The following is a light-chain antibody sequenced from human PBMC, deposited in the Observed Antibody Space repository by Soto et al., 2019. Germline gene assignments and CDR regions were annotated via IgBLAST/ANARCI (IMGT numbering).Light chain of an antibody. CDR3: QQNNGY. Sequence: DLQMTQSPSTLSASVGDRVTITCRASHSINSWLAWYQQKPGKAPKLLIHDASSLESGVPSRFSGSGSGTEFTLTISSLQPDDFATYYCQQNNGYFGPGTKVGIK. V-gene: IGKV1-5*01. CDR2: DAS. CDR1: HSINSW. J-gene: IGKJ3*01.